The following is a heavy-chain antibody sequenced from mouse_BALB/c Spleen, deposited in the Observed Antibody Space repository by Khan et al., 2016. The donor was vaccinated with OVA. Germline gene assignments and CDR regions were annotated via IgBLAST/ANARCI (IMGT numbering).Heavy chain of an antibody. V-gene: IGHV3-2*02. D-gene: IGHD2-4*01. CDR3: ARKDYDDYDPFPY. J-gene: IGHJ3*01. CDR2: INYSGNN. Sequence: EVQLQESGPGLVKPSQSLSLTCTVSGYSITSEYAWNWIRQFPGNKLEWMGYINYSGNNRFNPSLKSRTSINRDTSKNQCFLQLNSVTTEDTATYYCARKDYDDYDPFPYWGQGTLVTVAA. CDR1: GYSITSEYA.